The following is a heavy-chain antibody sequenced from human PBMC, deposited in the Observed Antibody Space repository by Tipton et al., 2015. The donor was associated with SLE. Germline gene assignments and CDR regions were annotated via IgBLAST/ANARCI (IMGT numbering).Heavy chain of an antibody. V-gene: IGHV4-34*01. CDR2: IHHSGST. D-gene: IGHD4-17*01. CDR3: AKGYNYDYPDYN. Sequence: TLSLTCAVYGGSFSGYYCSWIRQPPGKGLEWIGEIHHSGSTNSNPSLKSRVTMSVDKSRNQFSLRLSSVTAADTAVYYCAKGYNYDYPDYNWGQGTLVTVSS. J-gene: IGHJ4*02. CDR1: GGSFSGYY.